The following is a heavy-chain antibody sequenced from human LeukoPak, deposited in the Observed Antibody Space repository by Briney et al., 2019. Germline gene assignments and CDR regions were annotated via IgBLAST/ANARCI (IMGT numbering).Heavy chain of an antibody. D-gene: IGHD3-10*01. Sequence: GGSLRLSCAASGFTFSSYGMHWVRQAPGKGLEWVAVIWCDGSNKYYADSVKGRFTISRDNSKNTLYLQMNSLRAEDTAVYYCARCYGSGSYYNGLTFGYWGQGTLVTVSS. CDR3: ARCYGSGSYYNGLTFGY. CDR1: GFTFSSYG. J-gene: IGHJ4*02. CDR2: IWCDGSNK. V-gene: IGHV3-33*01.